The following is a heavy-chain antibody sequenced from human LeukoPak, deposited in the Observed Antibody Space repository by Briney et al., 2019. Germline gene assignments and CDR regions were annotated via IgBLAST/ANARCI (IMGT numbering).Heavy chain of an antibody. J-gene: IGHJ4*02. D-gene: IGHD1-26*01. V-gene: IGHV3-23*01. CDR1: GFTFSTYV. Sequence: GGSLRLSCAASGFTFSTYVMSWARQAPGKGLEWVSTISVGGDTTFYADSVKGRFTISRDNSQHTLYLQMNSLRAEDTAVYYCAKGGSGSYYDRIDFWGQGTLVTVSS. CDR3: AKGGSGSYYDRIDF. CDR2: ISVGGDTT.